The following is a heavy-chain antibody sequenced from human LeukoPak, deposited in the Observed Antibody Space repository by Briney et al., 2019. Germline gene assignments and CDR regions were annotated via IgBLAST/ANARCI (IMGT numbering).Heavy chain of an antibody. Sequence: ASVKVSCKASGYTFTGYYMHWVRQAPGQGLEWMGWINPNSGGTNYAQKFQGRVTMTRDTSISTAYMELSRLTSDDTAVYYCARDQNDLLAGLDYWGQGTLVTLSS. V-gene: IGHV1-2*02. CDR3: ARDQNDLLAGLDY. CDR1: GYTFTGYY. CDR2: INPNSGGT. J-gene: IGHJ4*02. D-gene: IGHD3-3*02.